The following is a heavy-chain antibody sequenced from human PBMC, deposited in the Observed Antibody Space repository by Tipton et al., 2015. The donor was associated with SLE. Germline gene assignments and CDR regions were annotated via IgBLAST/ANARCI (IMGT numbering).Heavy chain of an antibody. CDR2: IIPIFGTA. V-gene: IGHV1-69*05. CDR3: ARDDGDATVTTYWFDP. D-gene: IGHD4-17*01. Sequence: QSGPEVKKPGSSVKVSCKASGGTFSSYAISWVRQAPGQGLEWMGGIIPIFGTANYAQKFQGRVTITTDESTSTAYMELSSLRSEDTAVYYCARDDGDATVTTYWFDPWGQGTLVTVSS. CDR1: GGTFSSYA. J-gene: IGHJ5*02.